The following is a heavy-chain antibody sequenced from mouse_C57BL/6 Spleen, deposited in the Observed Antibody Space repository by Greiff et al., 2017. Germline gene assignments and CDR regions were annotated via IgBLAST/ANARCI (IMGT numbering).Heavy chain of an antibody. Sequence: VQLQQPGTELVKPGASVKLSCKASGYTFTSYWMHWVKQRPGQGLEWIGNINPSNGGTNYNEKFKSKATLTVDKSSSTAYMQLSSLQSEDSAVYYCAISADDGYPWIAYWGQGTLVTVSA. D-gene: IGHD2-3*01. CDR3: AISADDGYPWIAY. CDR1: GYTFTSYW. J-gene: IGHJ3*01. V-gene: IGHV1-53*01. CDR2: INPSNGGT.